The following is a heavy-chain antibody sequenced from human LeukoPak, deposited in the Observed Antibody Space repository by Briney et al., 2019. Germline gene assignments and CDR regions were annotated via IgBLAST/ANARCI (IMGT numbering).Heavy chain of an antibody. CDR1: GASIGSYY. CDR3: ARHPELYFFDY. D-gene: IGHD3-10*01. V-gene: IGHV4-59*08. CDR2: ISYSGST. J-gene: IGHJ4*02. Sequence: PSETLSLTCTVSGASIGSYYWSWIRQPPGKGLEWIGYISYSGSTNYNPSLKSRVTISADTSKNQVSLTLSSVTAADTAVYYCARHPELYFFDYWGQGTLVTVSS.